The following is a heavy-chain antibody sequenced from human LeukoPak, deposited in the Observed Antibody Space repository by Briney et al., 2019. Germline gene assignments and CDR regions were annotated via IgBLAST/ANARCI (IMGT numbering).Heavy chain of an antibody. D-gene: IGHD2-15*01. CDR2: ISGSAKST. CDR3: AKDAGYDY. V-gene: IGHV3-23*01. J-gene: IGHJ4*02. Sequence: GGSLRLSCAASGFTFSRNAMNWVRQAPGKGLEWVSGISGSAKSTYYADSVKGRFTISRDNSKNTLYLQMNSLRAEDTAVCYCAKDAGYDYWGQGILVTVSS. CDR1: GFTFSRNA.